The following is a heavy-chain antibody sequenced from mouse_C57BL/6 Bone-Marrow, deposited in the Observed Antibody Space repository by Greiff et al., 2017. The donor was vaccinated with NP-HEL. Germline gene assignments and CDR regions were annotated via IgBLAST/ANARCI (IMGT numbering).Heavy chain of an antibody. D-gene: IGHD1-1*01. CDR3: ARDYYGSSYFDY. CDR2: ILPGSGNT. J-gene: IGHJ2*01. V-gene: IGHV1-9*01. Sequence: VQLQQSGAELMKPGASVKLSCKATGYTFTGNWIEWVKQRPGHGLEWIGEILPGSGNTTYNERFKGKATFTADTSSNTAYMQLSSLTTEDSAIYSCARDYYGSSYFDYWGQGTTLTVSS. CDR1: GYTFTGNW.